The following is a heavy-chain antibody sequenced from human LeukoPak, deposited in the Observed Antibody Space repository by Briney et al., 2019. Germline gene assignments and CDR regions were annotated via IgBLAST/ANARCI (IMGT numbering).Heavy chain of an antibody. CDR1: GASISSYS. J-gene: IGHJ5*02. D-gene: IGHD6-13*01. CDR2: IYSSGST. V-gene: IGHV4-4*07. Sequence: PETLSLTCTVSGASISSYSWSWIRQPAGKGLEWIGRIYSSGSTKYNPSLKSRVIISVDNSKNQLSLRLSSVTAADTAVYYCARDTNAGAAGMFDPWGQGTLVTVSS. CDR3: ARDTNAGAAGMFDP.